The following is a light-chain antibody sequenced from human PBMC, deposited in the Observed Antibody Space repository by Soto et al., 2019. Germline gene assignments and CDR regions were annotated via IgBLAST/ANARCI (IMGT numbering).Light chain of an antibody. Sequence: QSVLTQPASVSGSPGQSITISCTGTSSDVGSYNLVSWYQQHPGKAPKLMIYEGSKRPSGVSNRFSGSKSGNTASLTISGRQAEDEADDYYCSYAASSTYVVFGAGTKLTVL. CDR1: SSDVGSYNL. V-gene: IGLV2-23*01. CDR2: EGS. J-gene: IGLJ2*01. CDR3: CSYAASSTYVV.